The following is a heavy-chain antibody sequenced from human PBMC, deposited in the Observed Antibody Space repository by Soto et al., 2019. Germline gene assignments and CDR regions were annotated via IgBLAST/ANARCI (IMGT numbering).Heavy chain of an antibody. Sequence: SDTLSLTCTVSGASISGFYWSRIRKSAGKGPEWIGRIYATGPTDCNPSLKSRVMMSVDTSKKQFSLKLRSVTAADTAVYYCVRNGTKTLRDWFEPWGQGISVTVSS. J-gene: IGHJ5*02. CDR3: VRNGTKTLRDWFEP. D-gene: IGHD1-1*01. CDR1: GASISGFY. CDR2: IYATGPT. V-gene: IGHV4-4*07.